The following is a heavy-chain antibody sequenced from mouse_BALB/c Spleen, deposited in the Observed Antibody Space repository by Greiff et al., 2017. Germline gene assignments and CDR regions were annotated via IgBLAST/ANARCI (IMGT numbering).Heavy chain of an antibody. CDR2: ISYSGST. CDR1: GYSITSDYA. V-gene: IGHV3-2*02. D-gene: IGHD2-14*01. CDR3: ASQLYDPFYYAMDY. J-gene: IGHJ4*01. Sequence: EVQGVESGPGLVKPSQSLSLTCTVTGYSITSDYAWNWIRQFPGNKLEWMGYISYSGSTSYNPSLKSRISITRDTSKNQFFLQLNSVTTEDTATYYCASQLYDPFYYAMDYWGQGTSVTVSS.